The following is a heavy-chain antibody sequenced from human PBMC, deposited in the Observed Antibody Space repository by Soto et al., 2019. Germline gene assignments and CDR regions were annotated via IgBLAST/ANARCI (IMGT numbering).Heavy chain of an antibody. CDR1: GGSISSYY. Sequence: PSETLSLTCTVSGGSISSYYWSWIRLPPGKGLEWIGYIYYSGSTNYSPSLKSRVTMSVDTSKSQFSLNLNSVTAADTAVYFCARAGSRWSFDCWGQGTLVTVSS. D-gene: IGHD6-19*01. J-gene: IGHJ4*02. CDR2: IYYSGST. V-gene: IGHV4-59*01. CDR3: ARAGSRWSFDC.